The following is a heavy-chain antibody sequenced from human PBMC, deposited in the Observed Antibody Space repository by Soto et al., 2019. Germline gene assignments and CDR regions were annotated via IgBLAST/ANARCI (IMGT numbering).Heavy chain of an antibody. CDR2: ISGSGGST. Sequence: GGSLRLSCAASGFTFGSYAMSWVRQGPGKGLEWVSAISGSGGSTYYADSVKGRFTISRDNSKNTLYLQMNSLRAEDTAVYYCAKDQELGGLFSVSFDYWGQGTLVTVSS. V-gene: IGHV3-23*01. CDR1: GFTFGSYA. D-gene: IGHD3-3*01. J-gene: IGHJ4*02. CDR3: AKDQELGGLFSVSFDY.